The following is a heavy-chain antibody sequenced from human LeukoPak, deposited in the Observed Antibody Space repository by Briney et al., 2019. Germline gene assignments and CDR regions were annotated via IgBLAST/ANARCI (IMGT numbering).Heavy chain of an antibody. Sequence: ASVKVSCKASGGTFSSYAISWVRQAPGQGLEWMGGIIPIFGTANYAQKFQGRVTITADESTSTAYMELSSLRSEGTAVYYCAVWDSYGSGRWFDPWGQGTLVTVSS. V-gene: IGHV1-69*13. CDR2: IIPIFGTA. J-gene: IGHJ5*02. CDR1: GGTFSSYA. D-gene: IGHD3-10*01. CDR3: AVWDSYGSGRWFDP.